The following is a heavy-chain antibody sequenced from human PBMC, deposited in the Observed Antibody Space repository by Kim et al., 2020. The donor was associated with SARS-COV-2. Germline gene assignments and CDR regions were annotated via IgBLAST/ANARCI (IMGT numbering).Heavy chain of an antibody. CDR2: INPSGGST. CDR3: ARAGEGYCSGGSCYRAGGGMDV. CDR1: GYTFTSYY. J-gene: IGHJ6*02. V-gene: IGHV1-46*03. Sequence: ASVKVSCKASGYTFTSYYMHWVRQAPGQGLEWMGIINPSGGSTSYAQKFQGRVTMTRDTSTSTVYMELSSLRSEDTAVYYCARAGEGYCSGGSCYRAGGGMDVWGQGTTVTVSS. D-gene: IGHD2-15*01.